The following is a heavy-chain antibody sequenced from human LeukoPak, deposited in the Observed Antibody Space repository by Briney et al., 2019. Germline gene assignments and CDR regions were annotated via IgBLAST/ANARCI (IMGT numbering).Heavy chain of an antibody. CDR1: GGSISSSSYY. Sequence: SETLSLTCTVSGGSISSSSYYWGWIHQPPGKGLEWIGSIYYSGSTYYNPSLKSRVAISVDTSKNQFSLKLTSVTAADTAVYYCSRAASRKNIDYWGQGTLVTVSS. CDR3: SRAASRKNIDY. V-gene: IGHV4-39*01. D-gene: IGHD2/OR15-2a*01. CDR2: IYYSGST. J-gene: IGHJ4*02.